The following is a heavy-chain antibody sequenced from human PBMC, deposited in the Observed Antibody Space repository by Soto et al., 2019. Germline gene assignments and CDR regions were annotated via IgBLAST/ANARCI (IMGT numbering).Heavy chain of an antibody. V-gene: IGHV4-39*01. CDR3: ARLAADGDYVGSIDY. CDR2: IYYSGST. D-gene: IGHD4-17*01. CDR1: GGSISSSSYY. J-gene: IGHJ4*02. Sequence: SETLSLTCTVSGGSISSSSYYWGWIRQPPGKGLEWIGSIYYSGSTYYNPSLKSRVTISVDTSKNQFSLKLSSVTATDTAVYYCARLAADGDYVGSIDYWGQGTLVTVSS.